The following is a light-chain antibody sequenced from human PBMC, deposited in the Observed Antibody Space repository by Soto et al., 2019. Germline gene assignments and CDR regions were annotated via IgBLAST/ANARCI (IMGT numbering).Light chain of an antibody. CDR1: SSDVAGSDY. J-gene: IGLJ2*01. CDR2: EVT. CDR3: SSFARGDNPHVL. Sequence: QSVLTRAPSASGSPGQSVSISCTGTSSDVAGSDYVSWYQQHPGKAPKLIIYEVTKRPAGVPDRFSGSKSGNTASLTVSGLQADDESYYYCSSFARGDNPHVLFGGGTKVTVL. V-gene: IGLV2-8*01.